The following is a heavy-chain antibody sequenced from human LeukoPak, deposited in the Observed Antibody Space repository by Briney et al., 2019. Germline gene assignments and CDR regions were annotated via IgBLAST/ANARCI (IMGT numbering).Heavy chain of an antibody. D-gene: IGHD2-2*02. V-gene: IGHV3-21*01. Sequence: GGSLRLSCAASGFTFSSYSMNWVRQAPGKGLECVSSISSSSSYIYYADSVKGRFTISRDNAKNSLYLQMNSLRAEDTAVYYCARLPVGYCSSTSCYTDYYYYGMDVWGQGTTVTVSS. CDR1: GFTFSSYS. CDR3: ARLPVGYCSSTSCYTDYYYYGMDV. CDR2: ISSSSSYI. J-gene: IGHJ6*02.